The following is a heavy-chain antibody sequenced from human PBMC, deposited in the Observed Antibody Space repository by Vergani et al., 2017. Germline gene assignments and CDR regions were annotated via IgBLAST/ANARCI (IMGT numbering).Heavy chain of an antibody. V-gene: IGHV3-48*03. J-gene: IGHJ3*02. CDR3: ARGYYDFWIGMILDAFDI. D-gene: IGHD3-3*01. CDR1: GFTFSSYE. Sequence: EVQLVESGGGLVQPGGSLRLSCAASGFTFSSYEMNWVRQAPGKGLEWVSYISSSGSTIYYADSVKGRFTISRDNAKNSLYLQMNSLRAEDTAVYYCARGYYDFWIGMILDAFDIWGQGTMVTVSS. CDR2: ISSSGSTI.